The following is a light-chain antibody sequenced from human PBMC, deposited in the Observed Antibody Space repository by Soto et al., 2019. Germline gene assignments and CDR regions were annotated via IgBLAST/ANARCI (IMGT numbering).Light chain of an antibody. J-gene: IGLJ3*02. CDR1: SSDVGAYKY. V-gene: IGLV2-8*01. CDR2: EVS. CDR3: TSYVGSDIWV. Sequence: QSALTQPPSASGSPGQSVTISCTGTSSDVGAYKYVSWYQQYPGKAPKLMIYEVSKRPSGVPDRFSGSNSGNTASLTVSGVQAEDEADYYCTSYVGSDIWVFGGGTKVTVL.